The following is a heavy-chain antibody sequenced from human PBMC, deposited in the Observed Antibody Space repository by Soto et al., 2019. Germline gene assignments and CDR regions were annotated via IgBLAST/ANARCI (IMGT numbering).Heavy chain of an antibody. Sequence: QLQLQESGPGLVKPSETLSLTCTVSGGSISSSSYYWGWIRQPPGKGLEWIGSIYYSGSTYYNPSLKSRVTISVDTPKNPFSLKLSSVTAADTAVDYCARLTSSHTLRSGFDYWGQGTLVTVSS. J-gene: IGHJ4*02. D-gene: IGHD2-2*01. CDR3: ARLTSSHTLRSGFDY. V-gene: IGHV4-39*01. CDR2: IYYSGST. CDR1: GGSISSSSYY.